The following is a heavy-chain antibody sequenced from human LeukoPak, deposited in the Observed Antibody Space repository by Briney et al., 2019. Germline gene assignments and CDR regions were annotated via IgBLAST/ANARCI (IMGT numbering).Heavy chain of an antibody. V-gene: IGHV4-34*01. Sequence: SETLSLTCAVYGGSFSGYYWSWIRQPPGKGLEWIGEINHSGSTNYNPSLKSRVTISVDTSKNQFSLKLSSVTAADTAVYYCARVDSYENWFDPWGQGTLVTVSS. CDR1: GGSFSGYY. CDR2: INHSGST. CDR3: ARVDSYENWFDP. J-gene: IGHJ5*02. D-gene: IGHD5-18*01.